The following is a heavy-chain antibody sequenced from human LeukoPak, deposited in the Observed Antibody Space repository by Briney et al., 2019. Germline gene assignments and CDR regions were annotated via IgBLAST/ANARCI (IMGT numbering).Heavy chain of an antibody. D-gene: IGHD6-19*01. CDR1: GGSISSGSYY. CDR3: ARGASGWRVLYYYYMDV. CDR2: IYTSGST. V-gene: IGHV4-61*02. Sequence: SETLSLTCTVSGGSISSGSYYWSWIRQPAGQGLVWIGRIYTSGSTNYNPSLKSRVTISVDTSKNQFSQKLSSVTAADTAVYYCARGASGWRVLYYYYMDVWGKGTTVTVSS. J-gene: IGHJ6*03.